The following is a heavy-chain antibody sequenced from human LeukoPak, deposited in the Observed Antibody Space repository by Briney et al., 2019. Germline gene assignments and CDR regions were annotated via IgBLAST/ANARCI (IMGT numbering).Heavy chain of an antibody. J-gene: IGHJ4*02. CDR3: AKENCSSTSCYIPVDDY. V-gene: IGHV3-23*01. CDR1: GLTFSSYA. CDR2: ISGSGGST. Sequence: GGSLRLSCAASGLTFSSYAMSWVRKAPGKGLEWVSAISGSGGSTYYADSVKGRFTISRDNSKNTLYLQMNSLRAEDTAVYYCAKENCSSTSCYIPVDDYWGQGTLVTVSS. D-gene: IGHD2-2*02.